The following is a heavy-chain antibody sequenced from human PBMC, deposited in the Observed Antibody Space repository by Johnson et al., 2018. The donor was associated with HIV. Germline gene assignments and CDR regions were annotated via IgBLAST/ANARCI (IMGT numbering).Heavy chain of an antibody. Sequence: MLLVESGGGLVQPGGSLRLSCAASGFTFSSYDMHWVRQATGKGLEWVSAIGTAGDTYYPGSVKGRFTMSRDNSKSTLNLQMNSLRAEDTAIYYCAKDDNLGVWYSDAFDVWGQGTMVTVSS. CDR1: GFTFSSYD. CDR3: AKDDNLGVWYSDAFDV. V-gene: IGHV3-13*01. CDR2: IGTAGDT. D-gene: IGHD6-19*01. J-gene: IGHJ3*01.